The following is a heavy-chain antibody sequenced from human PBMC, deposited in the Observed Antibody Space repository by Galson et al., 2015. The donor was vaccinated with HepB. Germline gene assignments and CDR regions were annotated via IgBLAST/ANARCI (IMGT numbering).Heavy chain of an antibody. J-gene: IGHJ4*02. CDR2: IYPRDSDT. Sequence: QSGAEVKKPGESLKISCKGSGYTFTTYWIGWVRQMPGKGLEWMGIIYPRDSDTRYSPSFQGQVTMSVDKSISTAYLQWSSLKASDTAMYYCARPTTMLRGGLLGPISEWGQGTLVTVSS. CDR3: ARPTTMLRGGLLGPISE. V-gene: IGHV5-51*01. CDR1: GYTFTTYW. D-gene: IGHD3-10*01.